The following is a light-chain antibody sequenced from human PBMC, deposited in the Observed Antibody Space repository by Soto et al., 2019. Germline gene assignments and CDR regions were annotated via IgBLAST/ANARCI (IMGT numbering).Light chain of an antibody. J-gene: IGKJ1*01. CDR2: GAS. V-gene: IGKV3-11*01. Sequence: IVLTQSPATLSLSPRERATLSCRSSQSVSSYLAWYQQKPGQAPRLLIYGASNRATGIPARFSGSGSGTDFTLTISSLEPEDFAVYYCQQRSNWPPWTFGQGTKVDIK. CDR1: QSVSSY. CDR3: QQRSNWPPWT.